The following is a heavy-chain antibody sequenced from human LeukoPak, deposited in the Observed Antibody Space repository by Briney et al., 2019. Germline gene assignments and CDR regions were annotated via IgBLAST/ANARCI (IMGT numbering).Heavy chain of an antibody. V-gene: IGHV3-23*01. J-gene: IGHJ3*02. Sequence: GGSLRLSFAASGFTFRRYTMNWVRQAPGKGLGGVSAISGSGVGTYYADSVKGRFTISRDNSWNTLYLQMSSLRAEDTAVYYCAKDQVISGSEASDIWGQGTMVTVSS. D-gene: IGHD2-21*01. CDR2: ISGSGVGT. CDR1: GFTFRRYT. CDR3: AKDQVISGSEASDI.